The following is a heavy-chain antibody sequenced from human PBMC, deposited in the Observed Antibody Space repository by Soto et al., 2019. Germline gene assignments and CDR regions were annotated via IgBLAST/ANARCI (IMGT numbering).Heavy chain of an antibody. D-gene: IGHD3-10*01. J-gene: IGHJ4*02. CDR2: IYYSGST. V-gene: IGHV4-59*01. CDR3: ARELYGSGSYYNEEPLGY. CDR1: GGSISSYY. Sequence: SETLSLTCTVSGGSISSYYWSWIRQPPGKGLEWIGYIYYSGSTNYNPSLKSRVTISVDTSKNQFSLKLSSVTAADTAVYHCARELYGSGSYYNEEPLGYWGQGTLVTVSS.